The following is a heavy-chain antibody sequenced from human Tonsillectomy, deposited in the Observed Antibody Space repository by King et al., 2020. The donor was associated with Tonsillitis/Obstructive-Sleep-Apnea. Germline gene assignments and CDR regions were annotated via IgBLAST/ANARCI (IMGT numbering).Heavy chain of an antibody. Sequence: VQLVESGAEVKKPGASVKVSCKASGYTFTSYGISWVRQAPGQGLEWMGWISAYNGNTNYAQKLQGRVTMTTDTSTSTAYMELRSLRSDDTAVYYCAYERFDCTNGLCYRNHHWGQGTLVTVSS. CDR1: GYTFTSYG. J-gene: IGHJ1*01. D-gene: IGHD2-8*01. CDR3: AYERFDCTNGLCYRNHH. CDR2: ISAYNGNT. V-gene: IGHV1-18*01.